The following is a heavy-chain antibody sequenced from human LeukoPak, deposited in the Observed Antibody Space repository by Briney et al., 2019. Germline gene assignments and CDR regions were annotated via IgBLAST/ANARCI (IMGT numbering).Heavy chain of an antibody. D-gene: IGHD3-22*01. CDR2: IYPGDSDT. V-gene: IGHV5-51*01. CDR1: GYSFTSYW. J-gene: IGHJ4*02. Sequence: GESLXXXGEGSGYSFTSYWIGWVRQVPGKGLEWMGIIYPGDSDTGYSPSCQGQVTISADKCISTAYRQWSSLKASDTAMYYCARRGGSYYDSSALFDYWGQGTLVTVS. CDR3: ARRGGSYYDSSALFDY.